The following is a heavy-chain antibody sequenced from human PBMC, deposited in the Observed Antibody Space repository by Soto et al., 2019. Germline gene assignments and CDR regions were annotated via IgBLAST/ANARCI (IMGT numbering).Heavy chain of an antibody. J-gene: IGHJ3*02. V-gene: IGHV4-61*08. CDR2: TLYSGSP. Sequence: QVQLQESGPGLVTPSATLSLTCRVSGGSVGTGAYYWSWIRQPPGKGLEWIGYTLYSGSPNYNPSLQSLQSRVTKSVDTSRNKISLRLTSVTAADTALYYCARNDYYHRTFDIWGQGTLVTVSS. CDR3: ARNDYYHRTFDI. CDR1: GGSVGTGAYY. D-gene: IGHD3-9*01.